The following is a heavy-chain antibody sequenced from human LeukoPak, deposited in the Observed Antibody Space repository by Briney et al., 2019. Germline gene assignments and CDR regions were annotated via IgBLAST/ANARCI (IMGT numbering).Heavy chain of an antibody. Sequence: GGSLRLSCAASGFTFSSYSMNWVRQAPGKGLEWVSSISSSSSYIYHADSVKGRFTISRDNAKNSLYLQMNSLRAEDTAVYYCAREEAYCGGDCYSGYWGQGTLVTVSS. CDR1: GFTFSSYS. V-gene: IGHV3-21*01. J-gene: IGHJ4*02. D-gene: IGHD2-21*02. CDR3: AREEAYCGGDCYSGY. CDR2: ISSSSSYI.